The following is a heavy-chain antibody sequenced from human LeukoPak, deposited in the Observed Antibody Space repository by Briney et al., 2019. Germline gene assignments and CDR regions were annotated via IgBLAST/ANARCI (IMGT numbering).Heavy chain of an antibody. CDR3: VRVGGRSSIGWDC. J-gene: IGHJ4*02. D-gene: IGHD3-10*01. CDR2: VKSDGGNS. CDR1: GFTFSTYW. V-gene: IGHV3-74*01. Sequence: GGSLRLSCAASGFTFSTYWMHWVRQAPGTGLVWVSRVKSDGGNSNYADCVKGRFTISRDNAKNTLYLQMNSARAEDTAVDQCVRVGGRSSIGWDCWGQGTLVTVSS.